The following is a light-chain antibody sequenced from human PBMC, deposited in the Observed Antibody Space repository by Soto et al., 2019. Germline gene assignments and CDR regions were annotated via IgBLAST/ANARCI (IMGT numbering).Light chain of an antibody. CDR2: DVS. J-gene: IGLJ1*01. CDR1: SSDVGGSDF. Sequence: QSALTQPASVSGSPGQSITISCTGTSSDVGGSDFVSWHQQHPGKAPKLMIYDVSKWPSGVSNRFLGSKSGNTASLTISGLQAEDEADYYCSSYTSSRSYVFGTGTKVTVL. CDR3: SSYTSSRSYV. V-gene: IGLV2-14*01.